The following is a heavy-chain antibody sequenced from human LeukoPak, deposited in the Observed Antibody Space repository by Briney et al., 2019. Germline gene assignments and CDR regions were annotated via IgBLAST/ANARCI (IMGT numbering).Heavy chain of an antibody. CDR3: TRESGSYHGNDY. Sequence: ASVKVSCKASGYTFTGYYMHWVRQAPGQGLEWMGRINPNNGGTNYAQKFQGRVTMTGDTSISTAHMELSSLRSDDTAVYYCTRESGSYHGNDYWGQGTLVTVSS. V-gene: IGHV1-2*06. D-gene: IGHD1-26*01. J-gene: IGHJ4*02. CDR2: INPNNGGT. CDR1: GYTFTGYY.